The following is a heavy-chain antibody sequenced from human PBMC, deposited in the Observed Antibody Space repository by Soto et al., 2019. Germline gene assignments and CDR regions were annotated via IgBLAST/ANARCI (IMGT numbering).Heavy chain of an antibody. CDR3: ARRRIVVSGWFDP. J-gene: IGHJ5*02. CDR1: GYACTSYA. V-gene: IGHV1-8*01. Sequence: QVQLVQCGAEVKKPGASVKVSCKASGYACTSYAINWVRQASGQGLEWMGWMNPNSGNTGYAQKFQGRVTMTRNTSISTDYMALSSLRSEDTAVYYCARRRIVVSGWFDPWGQGTLVTVSS. D-gene: IGHD2-15*01. CDR2: MNPNSGNT.